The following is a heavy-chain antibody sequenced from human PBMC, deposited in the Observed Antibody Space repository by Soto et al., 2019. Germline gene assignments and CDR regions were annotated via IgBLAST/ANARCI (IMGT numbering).Heavy chain of an antibody. J-gene: IGHJ6*02. CDR1: GFSVSSNY. Sequence: EVQLVESGGGLIQPGGSLRLSCAASGFSVSSNYMSWVRQAPGKGLEWVSVIYIGGNTHYADSVKGRFTISRDHSNNTLYRQTTSLRAEDTAVYYCARDSTWIPYYHYGMEVLCQGTTVTVSS. V-gene: IGHV3-53*01. CDR3: ARDSTWIPYYHYGMEV. D-gene: IGHD5-18*01. CDR2: IYIGGNT.